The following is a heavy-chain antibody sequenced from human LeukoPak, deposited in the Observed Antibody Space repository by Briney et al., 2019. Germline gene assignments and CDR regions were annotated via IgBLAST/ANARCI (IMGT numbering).Heavy chain of an antibody. J-gene: IGHJ3*02. Sequence: PSETLSLTCTVSGGSISSGDYYWSWIRQPPGKGLEWIGYIYYSGSTNYNPSLKSRVTISVDTSKNQFSLKLSSVTAADTAVYYCARYCSSTSCSPNIVGELNDAFDIWGQGTMVTVSS. CDR3: ARYCSSTSCSPNIVGELNDAFDI. CDR2: IYYSGST. D-gene: IGHD2-2*01. V-gene: IGHV4-30-4*01. CDR1: GGSISSGDYY.